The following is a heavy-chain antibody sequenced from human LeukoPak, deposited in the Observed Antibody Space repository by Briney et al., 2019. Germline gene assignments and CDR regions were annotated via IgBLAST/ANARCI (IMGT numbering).Heavy chain of an antibody. Sequence: SQTLSLTCTVSGGSISSGDYYWSWIRQPPGKGLEWIGYIYYSGSTYYNPSLKSRVTISVDTSKNQFSLKLSSVSAADTAVYYCAHLVFVRDDSSGRQDTWGQGTLVTVSS. CDR1: GGSISSGDYY. J-gene: IGHJ5*02. CDR2: IYYSGST. D-gene: IGHD3-22*01. V-gene: IGHV4-30-4*08. CDR3: AHLVFVRDDSSGRQDT.